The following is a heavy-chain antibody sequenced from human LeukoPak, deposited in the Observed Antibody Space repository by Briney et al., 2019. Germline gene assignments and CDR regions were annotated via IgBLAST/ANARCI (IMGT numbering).Heavy chain of an antibody. CDR2: IYPNSGAT. J-gene: IGHJ4*02. Sequence: ASVKVSCKASGYTFTGYYMHWVRQAPGQGSEWMGYIYPNSGATKYAQKFQGRVTMTRDTSISTAYMELSGLRSDDTAVYYCGTLLSNGPFDYWGRGSLVTVSS. CDR3: GTLLSNGPFDY. CDR1: GYTFTGYY. V-gene: IGHV1-2*02.